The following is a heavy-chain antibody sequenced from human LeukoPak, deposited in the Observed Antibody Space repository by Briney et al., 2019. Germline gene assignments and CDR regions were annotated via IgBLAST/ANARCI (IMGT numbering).Heavy chain of an antibody. CDR3: ARLREQQWLVPYYYYGLDV. CDR1: GYSFASYW. V-gene: IGHV5-51*01. Sequence: GESLKNSCKGSGYSFASYWIGWVRQMPGKGLEWMGVIYPGDSDTRYSPSFQGQVTISADKSISTAYLQWSSLKASDTAMYYCARLREQQWLVPYYYYGLDVWGQGTTVTVSS. CDR2: IYPGDSDT. J-gene: IGHJ6*02. D-gene: IGHD6-19*01.